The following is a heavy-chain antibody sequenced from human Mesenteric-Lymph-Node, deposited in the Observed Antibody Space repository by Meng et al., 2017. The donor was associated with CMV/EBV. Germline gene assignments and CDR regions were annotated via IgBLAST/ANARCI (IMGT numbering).Heavy chain of an antibody. CDR3: ARHQRWLKSEGGLNY. J-gene: IGHJ4*02. CDR2: INHSGSN. D-gene: IGHD4-23*01. V-gene: IGHV4-34*01. Sequence: VHVPAWCVGLLKACDHLSLTCCVCRWSVSGYYWSWIRKAPGKGLEWIGEINHSGSNNYNPSLKSRVTISVDTSKNQFSLKLSSVNAADTAVYYCARHQRWLKSEGGLNYWGQGTLVTVSS. CDR1: RWSVSGYY.